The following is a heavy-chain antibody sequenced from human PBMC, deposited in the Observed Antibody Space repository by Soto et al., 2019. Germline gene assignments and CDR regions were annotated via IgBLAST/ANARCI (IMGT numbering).Heavy chain of an antibody. D-gene: IGHD1-26*01. CDR1: GGSFSAYY. J-gene: IGHJ4*02. V-gene: IGHV4-34*01. CDR3: ARGEPYREFGY. CDR2: INHRGST. Sequence: PSETLSLTCAVYGGSFSAYYWTWIRQPPGKGLEWIGEINHRGSTNCDPSLKSRVTISVDTSENQFSLKLTSVTAADTAVYYCARGEPYREFGYWGQGTLVTVSS.